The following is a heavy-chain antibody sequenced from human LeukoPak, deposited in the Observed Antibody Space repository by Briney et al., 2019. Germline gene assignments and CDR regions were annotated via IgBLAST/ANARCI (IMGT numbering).Heavy chain of an antibody. CDR2: ISYDGSNK. V-gene: IGHV3-30*18. D-gene: IGHD4-17*01. CDR3: AKRSDYGRDYYFDY. J-gene: IGHJ4*02. Sequence: PGRSLRLSCAASGFTFSSYGMHWVRQAPGKGLEWVAVISYDGSNKYYADSVKGRFTISRDNSKNTLYLQMNSLRAEDTAVYYCAKRSDYGRDYYFDYWGQGTLVTVSS. CDR1: GFTFSSYG.